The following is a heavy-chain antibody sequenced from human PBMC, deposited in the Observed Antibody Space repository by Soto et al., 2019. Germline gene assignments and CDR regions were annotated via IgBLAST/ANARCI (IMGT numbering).Heavy chain of an antibody. CDR1: GFTVSSNY. Sequence: GSLRLSCAASGFTVSSNYMSWVRQAPGKGLEWVSVIYSGGSTYYADSVKGRFTISRDNSKNTLYLQMNSLRAEDTAVYYCASTAMDKDYYYYGMDVWGQGTTVTVSS. D-gene: IGHD5-18*01. V-gene: IGHV3-53*01. J-gene: IGHJ6*02. CDR2: IYSGGST. CDR3: ASTAMDKDYYYYGMDV.